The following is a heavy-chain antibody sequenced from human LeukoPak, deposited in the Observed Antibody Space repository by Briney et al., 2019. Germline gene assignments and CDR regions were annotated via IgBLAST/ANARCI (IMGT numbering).Heavy chain of an antibody. CDR1: GFTVSSNY. D-gene: IGHD3-22*01. V-gene: IGHV3-53*01. CDR2: IFSGGTT. CDR3: AKEIHDSSGYYSYFDY. Sequence: GGSLRLSCAASGFTVSSNYMSWVRQAPGKGLEWVSVIFSGGTTYYADSVKGRFTISRDNSKNTLYLQMNSLRAEDTAVFYCAKEIHDSSGYYSYFDYWGQGTLVTVSS. J-gene: IGHJ4*02.